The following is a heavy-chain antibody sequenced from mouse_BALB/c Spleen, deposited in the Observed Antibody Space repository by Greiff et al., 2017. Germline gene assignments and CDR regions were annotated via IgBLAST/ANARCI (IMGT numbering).Heavy chain of an antibody. CDR1: GLNNKDTH. J-gene: IGHJ4*01. CDR3: ARGGVTGTDYYAMDY. D-gene: IGHD4-1*01. V-gene: IGHV14-3*02. CDR2: IDPANGNT. Sequence: QQAGAELVKPGAPGKLSCTASGLNNKDTHMHWGKQRPEQGLEWIGRIDPANGNTKYDPKFQGKATITADTSSNTAYLQLSSLTSEDTAVYYCARGGVTGTDYYAMDYWGQGTSVTVSS.